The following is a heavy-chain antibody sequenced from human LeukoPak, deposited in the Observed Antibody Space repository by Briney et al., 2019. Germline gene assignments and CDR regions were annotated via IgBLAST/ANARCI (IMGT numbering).Heavy chain of an antibody. CDR1: GASISSYY. CDR2: LSYSGST. Sequence: SETLSLTCSVSGASISSYYWSWIRQPPGKGLEWIGYLSYSGSTYYNPSLKSRVSISVDTSRNQFSLRLRSVTAADTALYYCARHDSGYDLDFWGQGTLVTVSS. J-gene: IGHJ4*02. D-gene: IGHD5-12*01. CDR3: ARHDSGYDLDF. V-gene: IGHV4-59*08.